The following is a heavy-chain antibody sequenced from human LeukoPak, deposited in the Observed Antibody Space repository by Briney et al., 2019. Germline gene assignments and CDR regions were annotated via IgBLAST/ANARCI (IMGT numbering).Heavy chain of an antibody. J-gene: IGHJ4*02. D-gene: IGHD3-22*01. CDR3: ARDYSKLLPPDY. V-gene: IGHV1-18*01. Sequence: ASVKVSCKASGYTFTSYGISWVRQAPGQGLEWMGWISAYNGNTNYAQKLQGRVTMTTDTSTSTAYMELRSLRSDDTAVYYCARDYSKLLPPDYWAREPWSPSPQ. CDR2: ISAYNGNT. CDR1: GYTFTSYG.